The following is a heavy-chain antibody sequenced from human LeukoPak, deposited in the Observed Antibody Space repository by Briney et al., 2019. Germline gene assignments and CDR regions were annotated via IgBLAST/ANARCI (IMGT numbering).Heavy chain of an antibody. CDR1: GYTFTSYG. Sequence: ASVKVSCKASGYTFTSYGISWVRQAPGQGLEWMGWISAYNGNTNYAQKLQGRVTMTTDTSTSTAYMELRSLRSDDTAVYYCARSGSEQLNSRDAFDIWGQGTMVTVSS. J-gene: IGHJ3*02. V-gene: IGHV1-18*01. CDR3: ARSGSEQLNSRDAFDI. CDR2: ISAYNGNT. D-gene: IGHD1/OR15-1a*01.